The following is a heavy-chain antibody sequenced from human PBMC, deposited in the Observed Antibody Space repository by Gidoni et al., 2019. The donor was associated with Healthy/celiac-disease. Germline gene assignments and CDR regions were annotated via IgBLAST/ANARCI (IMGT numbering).Heavy chain of an antibody. Sequence: QVQLQESGPGLVKPSETLSLTCTVSGGSVSSGSYYWSWIRQPPGKGLEWIGYIYYSGSTNYNPSLKSRVTISVDTSKNQFSLKLSSVTAADTAVYYCARDRRSYYDSSGYYVERGIDDVFDIWGQGTMVTVSS. CDR3: ARDRRSYYDSSGYYVERGIDDVFDI. V-gene: IGHV4-61*01. CDR1: GGSVSSGSYY. D-gene: IGHD3-22*01. CDR2: IYYSGST. J-gene: IGHJ3*02.